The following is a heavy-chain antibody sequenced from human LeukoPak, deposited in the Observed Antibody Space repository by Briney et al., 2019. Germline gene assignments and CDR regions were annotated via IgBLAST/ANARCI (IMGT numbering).Heavy chain of an antibody. J-gene: IGHJ2*01. CDR1: GGSISSGNYY. V-gene: IGHV4-31*03. CDR2: IYYSEST. CDR3: ARGTYWSFDL. Sequence: TSETPCPTCTVSGGSISSGNYYWRWIRQQPGKGLEWIGYIYYSESTYYNPSLTSRVSISVDTSKNQFSLKLSSVTAADTAVYYCARGTYWSFDLWGGASMVSDSS.